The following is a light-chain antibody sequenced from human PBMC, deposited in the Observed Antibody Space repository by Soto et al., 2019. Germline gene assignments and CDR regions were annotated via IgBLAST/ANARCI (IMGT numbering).Light chain of an antibody. CDR2: GAS. J-gene: IGKJ1*01. V-gene: IGKV3-20*01. Sequence: EVVLTQSPCTLSLSPGERASLSCRASQSVSSSYFAWYQQKPGQAPRLLIYGASSRATGIPYRFSGSGSGTEFTLTISRLEPEDFAVYYCQQYGSSSWTFGQGTKVEIK. CDR1: QSVSSSY. CDR3: QQYGSSSWT.